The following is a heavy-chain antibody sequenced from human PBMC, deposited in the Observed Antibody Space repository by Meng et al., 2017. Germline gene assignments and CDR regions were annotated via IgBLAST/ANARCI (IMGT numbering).Heavy chain of an antibody. CDR1: VGSLSMHS. V-gene: IGHV1-69*06. Sequence: RGESGCRVKRPGAIWVSPGHPSVGSLSMHSSNQMGQGPGSAREGMWGVMRIFSTANDAQKFQARVTITADKSTSTAYMALSSMTSEDTAMYLCARGGVGAIEVYLDFWGQGTLVTVSS. CDR2: VMRIFSTA. D-gene: IGHD1-26*01. J-gene: IGHJ4*02. CDR3: ARGGVGAIEVYLDF.